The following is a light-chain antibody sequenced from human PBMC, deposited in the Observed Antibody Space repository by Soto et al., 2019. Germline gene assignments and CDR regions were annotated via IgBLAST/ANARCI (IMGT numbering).Light chain of an antibody. Sequence: QSVLTQQPSASGTPGQRVTISCSGSSSNIGSHPVNWYQQLPGTAPKLLLYGHNQRPSGVPDRFSASKSGASASLAIRGLQSEDEATYYCASWDNSLNGLYVFGAGTKVTVL. CDR1: SSNIGSHP. CDR3: ASWDNSLNGLYV. V-gene: IGLV1-44*01. J-gene: IGLJ1*01. CDR2: GHN.